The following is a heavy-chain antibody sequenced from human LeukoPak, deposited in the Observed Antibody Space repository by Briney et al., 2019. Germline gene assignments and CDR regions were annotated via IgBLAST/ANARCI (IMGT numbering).Heavy chain of an antibody. CDR1: GFTFSSYA. J-gene: IGHJ4*02. D-gene: IGHD6-19*01. Sequence: HPGGSLRLSCAASGFTFSSYAMSWVRQAPGKGLEWVSAISGSGGSTYYADSVKGRFTTSRDNSKNTLYLQMNSLRAEDTAVYYCAKAVIAVAAYIDYWGQGTLVTVSS. V-gene: IGHV3-23*01. CDR3: AKAVIAVAAYIDY. CDR2: ISGSGGST.